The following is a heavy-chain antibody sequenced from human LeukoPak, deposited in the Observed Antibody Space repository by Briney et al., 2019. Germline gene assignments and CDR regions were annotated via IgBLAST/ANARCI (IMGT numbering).Heavy chain of an antibody. CDR1: GGSFSGYY. D-gene: IGHD5-24*01. V-gene: IGHV4-34*01. CDR3: ARGQLIAEVPDAFDI. CDR2: INHSGST. J-gene: IGHJ3*02. Sequence: PSETLSLTCAVYGGSFSGYYWSWIRQPPGKGLEWIGEINHSGSTNYNPSLKSRVTISVDTSKNQFSLKLSSVTAADTAVYYCARGQLIAEVPDAFDIWGQGTMATVSS.